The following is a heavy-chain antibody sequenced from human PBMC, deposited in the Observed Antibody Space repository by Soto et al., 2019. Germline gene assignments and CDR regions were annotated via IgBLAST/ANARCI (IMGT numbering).Heavy chain of an antibody. CDR2: ISNDGSTK. CDR1: GFTFSSYG. J-gene: IGHJ4*02. V-gene: IGHV3-30*18. Sequence: QVQLVESGGGVVQPGRSLRVSCAASGFTFSSYGMHWVRQAPGKGLYWVAVISNDGSTKYYADSVKGRFTISRDNSRNTLYLQMHSLRAEDTAIYYCAKAGGAVAEPGNYWGQGTLVTVSS. CDR3: AKAGGAVAEPGNY. D-gene: IGHD6-19*01.